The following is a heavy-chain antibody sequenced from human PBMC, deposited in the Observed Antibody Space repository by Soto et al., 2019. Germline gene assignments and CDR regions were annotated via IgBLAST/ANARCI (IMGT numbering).Heavy chain of an antibody. CDR3: AREIMPLTNDWYFDL. CDR1: GGSISGGVHS. J-gene: IGHJ2*01. Sequence: QVQLQESGPGLVKPSETLSLTCTVSGGSISGGVHSWSWIRQPPGKGLEWIGHIFDRGGTYYNPSLKTRLTISVDTSKNQFSLRLSSVTAADTAVYYCAREIMPLTNDWYFDLWGRGTLVTVSS. D-gene: IGHD2-8*01. V-gene: IGHV4-30-4*01. CDR2: IFDRGGT.